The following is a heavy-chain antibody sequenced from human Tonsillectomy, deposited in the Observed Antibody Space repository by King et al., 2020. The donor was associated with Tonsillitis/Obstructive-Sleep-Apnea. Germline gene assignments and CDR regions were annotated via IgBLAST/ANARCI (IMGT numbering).Heavy chain of an antibody. CDR3: ARGHDYREEGYYMDV. V-gene: IGHV4-34*01. J-gene: IGHJ6*03. CDR1: GWSFSGYY. Sequence: VQLQQWGAGLLKPSETLSLTCAVYGWSFSGYYWSWIRQPPGKGLEWIGEINHIGSTNYNPSLKSRVTISVDTSKNQFSLKLSSVTAADTAVYYCARGHDYREEGYYMDVWDKGTTVTVSS. D-gene: IGHD4-11*01. CDR2: INHIGST.